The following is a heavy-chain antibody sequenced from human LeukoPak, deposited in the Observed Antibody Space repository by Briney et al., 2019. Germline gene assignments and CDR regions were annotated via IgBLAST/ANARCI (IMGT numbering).Heavy chain of an antibody. CDR2: IYYSGST. J-gene: IGHJ5*02. CDR3: ARGTRHYSSGWYGSYGNWFDP. CDR1: GGSISSGGYY. Sequence: SQTLSLTCTVSGGSISSGGYYWSWIRQHPGKGLEWIGYIYYSGSTYYNPSLKSRVTISVDTSKNQFSLKLSSVTAADTAVYYCARGTRHYSSGWYGSYGNWFDPWGQGTLVTVSS. D-gene: IGHD6-19*01. V-gene: IGHV4-31*03.